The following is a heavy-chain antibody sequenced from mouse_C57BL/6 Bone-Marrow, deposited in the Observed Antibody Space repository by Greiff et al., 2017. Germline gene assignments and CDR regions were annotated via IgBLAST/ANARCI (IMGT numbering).Heavy chain of an antibody. V-gene: IGHV1-54*01. CDR3: ARPRLDY. CDR2: INPGSGGT. CDR1: GYAFTNYL. J-gene: IGHJ2*01. Sequence: VQLVESGAELVRPGTSVKVSCKASGYAFTNYLIEWVKQRPGQGLEWIGVINPGSGGTNYNEKFKGKATLTADKSSSTAYTQLSSLTSEDSAVYFCARPRLDYWGKGTTLTVSS.